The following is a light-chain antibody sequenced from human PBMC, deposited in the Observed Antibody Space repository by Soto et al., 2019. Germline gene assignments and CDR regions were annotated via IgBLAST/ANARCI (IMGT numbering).Light chain of an antibody. CDR3: CSFAGSRMWV. CDR2: EGS. Sequence: QSALTQPASVSGSPGQSITISCTGTSSDVGSYNLVSWYQQNPGKAPKLMIYEGSKRPSGVSNRFSGSKSGNTASLTISGLQVEDEADYYCCSFAGSRMWVLGGGTKVTVL. J-gene: IGLJ3*02. CDR1: SSDVGSYNL. V-gene: IGLV2-23*01.